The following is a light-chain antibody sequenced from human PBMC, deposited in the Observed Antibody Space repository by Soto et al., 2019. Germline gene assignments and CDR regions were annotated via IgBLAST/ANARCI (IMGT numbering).Light chain of an antibody. J-gene: IGKJ4*01. Sequence: EIVLTQSPATLSLSPGERATLSCRASQSVSSYLAWYQQKPGQAPRLLIYDASNRATGIPARFSGSGSGTAFTLTISSLVPEDFAVYYCQQRSNCPFLTFGGGTKVEIK. CDR2: DAS. V-gene: IGKV3-11*01. CDR3: QQRSNCPFLT. CDR1: QSVSSY.